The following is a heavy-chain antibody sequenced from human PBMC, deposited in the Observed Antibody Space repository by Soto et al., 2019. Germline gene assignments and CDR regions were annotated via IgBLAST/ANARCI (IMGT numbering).Heavy chain of an antibody. Sequence: QVQLVQSGAEVKKPGASVKVSCRAAGYTFTSYDINWVRQATGQGLEWMGWMNPNSGNTGYAQKFQGRVTMTRNTSISTAYMELSSLRSEDTAVYYCARERTGTTSMDVWGQGTTVTVSS. V-gene: IGHV1-8*01. CDR2: MNPNSGNT. CDR3: ARERTGTTSMDV. J-gene: IGHJ6*02. CDR1: GYTFTSYD. D-gene: IGHD1-1*01.